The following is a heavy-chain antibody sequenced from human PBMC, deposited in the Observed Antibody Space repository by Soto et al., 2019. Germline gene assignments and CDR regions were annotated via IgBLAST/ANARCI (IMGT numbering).Heavy chain of an antibody. Sequence: QVQLVESGGGVVQPGRSLRLSCAASGFTFSRYTMHWVRQAPVKGLEWVTVISYDGSNHYYADSVKGRFTISRDNSKNTLYLQMNSLRAEDTAVYYCATAKSSSWHNFDCWGQGTLVTVSS. CDR1: GFTFSRYT. CDR2: ISYDGSNH. V-gene: IGHV3-30-3*01. CDR3: ATAKSSSWHNFDC. J-gene: IGHJ4*02. D-gene: IGHD6-13*01.